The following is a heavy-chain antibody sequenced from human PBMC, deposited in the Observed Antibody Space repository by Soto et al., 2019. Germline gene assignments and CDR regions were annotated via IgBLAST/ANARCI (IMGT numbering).Heavy chain of an antibody. CDR3: GRLIGHSGSDS. J-gene: IGHJ4*02. Sequence: SQTLSLTCAISWDSGSSNHATADSIRQSPSRGLEWLGRTYYRSKWYYDYALSVKSRITTKTDTYNKLLPLKLNHVTDDDSVLYYGGRLIGHSGSDSWGQGTLVTVSS. CDR2: TYYRSKWYY. D-gene: IGHD3-22*01. V-gene: IGHV6-1*01. CDR1: WDSGSSNHAT.